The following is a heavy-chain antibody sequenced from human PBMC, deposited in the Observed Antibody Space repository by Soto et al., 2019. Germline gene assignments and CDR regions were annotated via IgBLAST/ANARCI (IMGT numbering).Heavy chain of an antibody. J-gene: IGHJ5*02. V-gene: IGHV1-69*13. CDR1: GYTFTGYY. CDR2: IIPNFGTA. D-gene: IGHD3-22*01. CDR3: ARDSYRYYDSSGYFNWFDP. Sequence: ASVKVSCKASGYTFTGYYMHWVRQAPGQGLEWMGGIIPNFGTANYAQKFQGRVTITADESTSTAYMELSSLRSEDTAVYYCARDSYRYYDSSGYFNWFDPWGQGTLVTVSS.